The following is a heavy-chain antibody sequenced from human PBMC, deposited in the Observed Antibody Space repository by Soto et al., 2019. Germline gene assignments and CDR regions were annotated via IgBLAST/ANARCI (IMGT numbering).Heavy chain of an antibody. D-gene: IGHD4-17*01. J-gene: IGHJ4*02. V-gene: IGHV4-31*03. CDR2: IYYSGST. Sequence: QVQLQESGPGLVKPSQPLSLTCTVSGGSISSGGYYWSWIRQHPGKGLEWIGYIYYSGSTYYNPSRKSRVTISVDTSKNQFSLKLSSVTAADTAVYYCARERPYGDYAFDYWGQGTLVTVSS. CDR3: ARERPYGDYAFDY. CDR1: GGSISSGGYY.